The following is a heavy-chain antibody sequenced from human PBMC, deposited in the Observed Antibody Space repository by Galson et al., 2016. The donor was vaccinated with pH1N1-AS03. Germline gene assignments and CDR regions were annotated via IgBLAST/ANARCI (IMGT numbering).Heavy chain of an antibody. J-gene: IGHJ4*02. V-gene: IGHV3-20*04. CDR3: TALDF. CDR2: INWLGVGT. Sequence: SLRLSCAASGFSFEDYGMGWVRQAPGKGLEWVSGINWLGVGTFYSDSVKGRFTISRDNAQNSLYLQMNSLRSEDTALYYCTALDFWGQGTLVTVAS. CDR1: GFSFEDYG.